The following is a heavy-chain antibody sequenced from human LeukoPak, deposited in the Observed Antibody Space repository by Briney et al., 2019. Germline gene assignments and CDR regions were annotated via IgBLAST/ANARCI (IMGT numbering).Heavy chain of an antibody. CDR2: ISASGGST. CDR1: GFTFSSYA. Sequence: GGSLRLSCAASGFTFSSYAMSWVRQAPGKGLEWVSTISASGGSTYCADSVKGRFTISRDNSKNTLYLQMNSLRAEDTAVYYCARFKVVVVPAASSSYAFDIWGQGTMVTVSS. CDR3: ARFKVVVVPAASSSYAFDI. J-gene: IGHJ3*02. D-gene: IGHD2-2*01. V-gene: IGHV3-23*01.